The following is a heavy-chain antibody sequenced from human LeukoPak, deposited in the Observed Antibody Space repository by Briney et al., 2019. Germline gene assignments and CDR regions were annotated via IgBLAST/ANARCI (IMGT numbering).Heavy chain of an antibody. CDR1: GGSISSYY. Sequence: NPSETLSLTCTVSGGSISSYYWSWIRQPPGKGLEWIGEINHSGSTNYNPSLKSRVTISVDTSKNQFSLKLSSVTAADTAVYYCASLAPRGIAAAGTYDYWGQGTLVTVSS. D-gene: IGHD6-13*01. V-gene: IGHV4-34*01. CDR3: ASLAPRGIAAAGTYDY. CDR2: INHSGST. J-gene: IGHJ4*02.